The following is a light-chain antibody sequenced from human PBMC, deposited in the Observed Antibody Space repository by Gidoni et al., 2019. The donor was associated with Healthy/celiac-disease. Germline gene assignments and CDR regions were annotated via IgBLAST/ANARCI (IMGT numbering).Light chain of an antibody. Sequence: QSALTPPRSVSGSPGQSVTISCTGTSSDVGGYNYVSWYQQHPGKAPKLMIYEVSKRPSGVPDRFSGSKSGNTASLTISGLQAEDEADYYCCSYAGSYTEVFGGGTKLTVL. V-gene: IGLV2-11*01. J-gene: IGLJ2*01. CDR2: EVS. CDR1: SSDVGGYNY. CDR3: CSYAGSYTEV.